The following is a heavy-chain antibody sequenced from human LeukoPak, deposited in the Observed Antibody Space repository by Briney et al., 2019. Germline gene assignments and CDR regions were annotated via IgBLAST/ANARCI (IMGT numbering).Heavy chain of an antibody. CDR1: GGSISSSSYY. D-gene: IGHD6-19*01. J-gene: IGHJ3*02. CDR2: IYYSGST. Sequence: PSETLSLTCTVSGGSISSSSYYWSWIRQPPGKGLEWIGYIYYSGSTNYNPSLKSRVTISVDTSKNQFSLKLSSVTAADTAVYYCARRGSGWYEGAFDIWGQGTMVTVSS. CDR3: ARRGSGWYEGAFDI. V-gene: IGHV4-61*05.